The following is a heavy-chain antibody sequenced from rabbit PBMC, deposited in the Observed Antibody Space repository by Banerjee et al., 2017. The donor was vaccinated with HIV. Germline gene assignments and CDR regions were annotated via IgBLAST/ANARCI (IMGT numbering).Heavy chain of an antibody. V-gene: IGHV1S45*01. CDR2: LYTSSDRT. D-gene: IGHD7-1*01. CDR3: ARHDPAYNDAGDL. CDR1: GLSFSDGYD. J-gene: IGHJ4*01. Sequence: QQQLEESGGGLVKPEGSLTLTCTASGLSFSDGYDMCWVRQAPGKGLEWIGCLYTSSDRTFYASWAKGRFTISKTSSTTVTLQMTSLTAADTATYLCARHDPAYNDAGDLRGPGTLVTVS.